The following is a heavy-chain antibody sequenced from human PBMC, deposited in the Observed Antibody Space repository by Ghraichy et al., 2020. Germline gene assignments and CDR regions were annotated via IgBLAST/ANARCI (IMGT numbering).Heavy chain of an antibody. CDR2: ISGSGGST. V-gene: IGHV3-23*01. CDR1: GFTFSSYA. CDR3: AKDKNWNFDY. Sequence: LSLTCAASGFTFSSYAMSWVRQAPGKGLEWVSAISGSGGSTYYADSVKGRFTISRDNSKNTLYLQMNSLRAEDTAVYYCAKDKNWNFDYWGQGTLVTVSS. D-gene: IGHD1-1*01. J-gene: IGHJ4*02.